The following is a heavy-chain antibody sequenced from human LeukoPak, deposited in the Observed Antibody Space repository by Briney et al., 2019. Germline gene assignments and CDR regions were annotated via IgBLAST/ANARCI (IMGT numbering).Heavy chain of an antibody. Sequence: SETLSLTYTVSGGSIRSYYLTWIRQPAGKGLEWIGRINTSGSTNYNPSLKSRVTMSVDTSKNELSLSLTSVTAADTAVYYCARDRIVSGYSEGFDYWGQGTLVTVSS. CDR2: INTSGST. V-gene: IGHV4-4*07. CDR1: GGSIRSYY. J-gene: IGHJ4*02. CDR3: ARDRIVSGYSEGFDY. D-gene: IGHD3-22*01.